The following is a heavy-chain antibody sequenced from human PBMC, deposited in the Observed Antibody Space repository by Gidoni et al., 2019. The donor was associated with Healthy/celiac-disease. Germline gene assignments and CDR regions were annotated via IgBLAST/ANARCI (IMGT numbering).Heavy chain of an antibody. D-gene: IGHD2-2*03. CDR1: GFTFSSYA. J-gene: IGHJ4*02. CDR2: IRGSGGST. CDR3: AKVGYCSSTSCSDKYYFDY. V-gene: IGHV3-23*01. Sequence: EVQLLESGGGLVQPGGSLRLSCAASGFTFSSYALSWVRQAPGKGLEWVSAIRGSGGSTYYADSVKGRFTISRDNSKNTLYLQMNSLRAEDTAVYYCAKVGYCSSTSCSDKYYFDYWGQGTLVTVSS.